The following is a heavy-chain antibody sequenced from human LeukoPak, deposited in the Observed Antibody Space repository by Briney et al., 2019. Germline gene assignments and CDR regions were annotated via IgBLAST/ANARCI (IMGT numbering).Heavy chain of an antibody. J-gene: IGHJ4*02. CDR2: IWYDGSNK. CDR1: GFTFSSYG. CDR3: ARDFRFWSGYSWSH. D-gene: IGHD3-3*01. Sequence: PGGSLRLSCAASGFTFSSYGMHWVRQAPGKGLEWVAVIWYDGSNKYYADSVKGRFTISRDNSKNTLYLQMNSLRAEDTAVYYCARDFRFWSGYSWSHWGQGTLVTVSS. V-gene: IGHV3-33*01.